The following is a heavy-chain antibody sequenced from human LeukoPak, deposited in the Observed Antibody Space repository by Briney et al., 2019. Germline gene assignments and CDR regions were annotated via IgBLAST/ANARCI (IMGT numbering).Heavy chain of an antibody. Sequence: GGSLRLSCAASGFTLSNAWMNWVRQAPGKGLEWVGLIKSKTNGETRDYAAPVKGRFTISRDDSDNTLYLQMNSLYYCVTEVSGSFPTWGQGTLVTVSS. D-gene: IGHD3-10*02. CDR3: FPT. V-gene: IGHV3-15*01. CDR1: GFTLSNAW. J-gene: IGHJ4*02. CDR2: IKSKTNGETR.